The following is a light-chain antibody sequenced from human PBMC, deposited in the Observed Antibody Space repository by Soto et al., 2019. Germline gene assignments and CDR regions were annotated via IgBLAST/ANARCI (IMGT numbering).Light chain of an antibody. V-gene: IGLV2-23*02. CDR1: NSDVGSYNL. CDR3: FSYAGDSVYV. J-gene: IGLJ1*01. Sequence: QSVLTQPASASGSPRQSITISCIGTNSDVGSYNLVSWFQQHPGKAPKLVIYEVTKRPSGVSDRFSGSKSGNTASLTISGLQAEDEADYYCFSYAGDSVYVFGTGTKVTVL. CDR2: EVT.